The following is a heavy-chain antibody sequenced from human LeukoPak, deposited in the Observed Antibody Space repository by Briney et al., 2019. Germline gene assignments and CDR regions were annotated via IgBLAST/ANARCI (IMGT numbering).Heavy chain of an antibody. CDR1: GYSFTSYW. CDR3: ASYPIALKMTTVTSDAFDI. CDR2: IYPGDSDT. V-gene: IGHV5-51*01. J-gene: IGHJ3*02. Sequence: RPGESLKISCKGSGYSFTSYWIGWVRQMPGKGLEWMGIIYPGDSDTRYSPSFQGQVTISADKPISTAYLQWSSLKASDTAMYYCASYPIALKMTTVTSDAFDIWGQGTMVTVSS. D-gene: IGHD4-17*01.